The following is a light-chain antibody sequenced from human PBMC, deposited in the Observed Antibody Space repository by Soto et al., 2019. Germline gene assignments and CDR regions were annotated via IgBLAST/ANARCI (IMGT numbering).Light chain of an antibody. CDR3: QQRSNWNPLK. V-gene: IGKV3-11*01. CDR1: QSVSSY. J-gene: IGKJ5*01. Sequence: EIVLTHALATLSISQPDIATLSFRASQSVSSYLAWYQQKPGQAPRLLIYDASNRATGIQARFSGSGSGTDFTLTISSLEPEDFAVYYCQQRSNWNPLKFAEGIRLEIK. CDR2: DAS.